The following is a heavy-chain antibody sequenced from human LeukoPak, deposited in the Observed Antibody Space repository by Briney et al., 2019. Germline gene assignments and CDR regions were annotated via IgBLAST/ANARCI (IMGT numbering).Heavy chain of an antibody. V-gene: IGHV3-74*01. CDR2: INGDGSGT. CDR3: SREIRPAGTDS. CDR1: VFTLTSYS. Sequence: GGSLRVSRVPSVFTLTSYSIHWVRQAPGEGLVWGSRINGDGSGTGYADSVKGRFTISRDNAKNTLYLQMNSLRAEDTAVYYCSREIRPAGTDSWGQGTLVTVSS. J-gene: IGHJ4*02. D-gene: IGHD6-13*01.